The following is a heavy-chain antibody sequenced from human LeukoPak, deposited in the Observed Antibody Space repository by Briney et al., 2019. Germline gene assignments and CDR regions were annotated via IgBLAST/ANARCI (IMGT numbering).Heavy chain of an antibody. CDR1: GGSIGSNSYY. CDR3: ATIGDDYNSYYSEF. Sequence: PSETLSLTCTVSGGSIGSNSYYWGWIRQPPGKGLEWIGSIYYSGSTYYKSSLKSRVTISVDTSKNQFSLQLIFVTAADTAVYYCATIGDDYNSYYSEFWGQGTLVTVSS. V-gene: IGHV4-39*01. D-gene: IGHD5-24*01. J-gene: IGHJ4*02. CDR2: IYYSGST.